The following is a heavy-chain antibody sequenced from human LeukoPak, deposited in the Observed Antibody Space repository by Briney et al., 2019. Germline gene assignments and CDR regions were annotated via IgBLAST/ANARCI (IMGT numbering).Heavy chain of an antibody. CDR1: GGTFSSYA. CDR3: ARVQSGFSEAPGHFDP. D-gene: IGHD1-14*01. Sequence: ASVKVSCKASGGTFSSYAISWVRQAPGQGLEWMGGIIPIFGTANYAQKFQGRATITADESTSTAYMELSSLRSEDTAVYYCARVQSGFSEAPGHFDPWGQGTLVTVSS. CDR2: IIPIFGTA. J-gene: IGHJ5*02. V-gene: IGHV1-69*13.